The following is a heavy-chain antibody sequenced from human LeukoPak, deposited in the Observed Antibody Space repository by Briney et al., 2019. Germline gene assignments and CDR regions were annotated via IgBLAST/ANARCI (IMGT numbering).Heavy chain of an antibody. D-gene: IGHD6-13*01. J-gene: IGHJ5*02. Sequence: GGSLRLSCAASGFTFDDYAMHWVRQAPGKGLEWVSGISWNSGSIGYAVSVKGRFTISRDNAKNSLYLQMNSLRAEDTALYYCAKGSAAGIRNWFDPWGQGTLVTVSS. CDR2: ISWNSGSI. V-gene: IGHV3-9*01. CDR1: GFTFDDYA. CDR3: AKGSAAGIRNWFDP.